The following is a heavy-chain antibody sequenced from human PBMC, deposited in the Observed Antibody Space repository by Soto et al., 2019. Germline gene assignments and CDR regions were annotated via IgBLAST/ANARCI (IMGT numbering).Heavy chain of an antibody. CDR2: ISYDGSNK. Sequence: TGGSLRLSCAASEFTFSSYAMHWVRQAPGKGLEWVAVISYDGSNKYYADSVKGRFTISRDNAKNSLYLQMNSLRAEDTAVYYCARDLPLILPSLDVWGQGTTVTVSS. D-gene: IGHD3-3*02. J-gene: IGHJ6*02. CDR1: EFTFSSYA. CDR3: ARDLPLILPSLDV. V-gene: IGHV3-30-3*01.